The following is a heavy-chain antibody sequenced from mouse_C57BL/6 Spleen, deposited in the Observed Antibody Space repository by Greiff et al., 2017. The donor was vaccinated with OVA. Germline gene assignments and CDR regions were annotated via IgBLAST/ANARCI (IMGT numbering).Heavy chain of an antibody. V-gene: IGHV1-59*01. D-gene: IGHD2-3*01. Sequence: QVQLQQPGAELVRPGTSVKLSCKASGYTFTSYWMHWVKQRPGQGLEWIGVIDPSDSYTNYNQKFKGKATLTVDTSASTAYMQLSSLTSEDSAVYYCARLDGYYWYFDVWGTGTTVTVSS. CDR1: GYTFTSYW. CDR2: IDPSDSYT. CDR3: ARLDGYYWYFDV. J-gene: IGHJ1*03.